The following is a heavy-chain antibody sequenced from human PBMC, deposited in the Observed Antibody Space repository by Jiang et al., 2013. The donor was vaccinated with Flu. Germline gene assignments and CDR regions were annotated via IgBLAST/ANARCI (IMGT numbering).Heavy chain of an antibody. CDR1: GYSISSGYY. J-gene: IGHJ4*02. Sequence: ETLSLTCTVSGYSISSGYYWGWIRQPPGKGLEWIGSIYHSGSTYYNPSLKSRVTISVDTSKNQFSLKLSSLTAADTAVYYCARDTICTSASCSYFDSWGQGTLATVSS. V-gene: IGHV4-38-2*02. CDR2: IYHSGST. D-gene: IGHD2-2*01. CDR3: ARDTICTSASCSYFDS.